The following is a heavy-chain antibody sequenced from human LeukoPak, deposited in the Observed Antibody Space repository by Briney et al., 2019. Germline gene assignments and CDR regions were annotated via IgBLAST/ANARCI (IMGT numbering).Heavy chain of an antibody. D-gene: IGHD6-13*01. CDR3: GRDRWPDSRIDY. Sequence: PGGSLRLSCAASGFTFSSYSMNWVRQAPGKGLEWVSSISSSSSYIYYADSVKGRFTISRDNAKNSLYLQMNGLRAEDTAVYYCGRDRWPDSRIDYWGQGTLVTVSS. V-gene: IGHV3-21*01. J-gene: IGHJ4*02. CDR1: GFTFSSYS. CDR2: ISSSSSYI.